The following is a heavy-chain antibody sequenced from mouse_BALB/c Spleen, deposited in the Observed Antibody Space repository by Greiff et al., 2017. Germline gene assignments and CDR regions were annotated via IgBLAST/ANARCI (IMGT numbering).Heavy chain of an antibody. V-gene: IGHV2-6-7*01. CDR2: IWGDGST. Sequence: VMLVESGPGLVAPSQSLSITCTVSGYSLTGYGVTWVRQPPGKGLEWLGMIWGDGSTDYNSALKSRLSISKDNSKSQVFLKMNSLQTDDTARYYCARPSYDYDGRFAYWGQGTLVTVSA. J-gene: IGHJ3*01. CDR1: GYSLTGYG. D-gene: IGHD2-4*01. CDR3: ARPSYDYDGRFAY.